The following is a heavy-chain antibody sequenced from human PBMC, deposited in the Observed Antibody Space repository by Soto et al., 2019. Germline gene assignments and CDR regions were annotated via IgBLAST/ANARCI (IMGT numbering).Heavy chain of an antibody. CDR1: GGTFSSYA. Sequence: QVQLVQSGAEVQKPGSSVKVSCKASGGTFSSYAISWVRQAPGQGLEWMGGIIPIFGTANYAQKFQGRVTITADESTSTAYMELSSLRSEDTAVYYCARDIVVVPAGVHYYYGMDVWGQGTTVTVSS. CDR2: IIPIFGTA. CDR3: ARDIVVVPAGVHYYYGMDV. V-gene: IGHV1-69*01. J-gene: IGHJ6*02. D-gene: IGHD2-2*01.